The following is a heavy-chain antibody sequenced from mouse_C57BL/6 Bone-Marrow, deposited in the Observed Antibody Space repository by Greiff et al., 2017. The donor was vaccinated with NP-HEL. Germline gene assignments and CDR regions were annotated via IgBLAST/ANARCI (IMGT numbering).Heavy chain of an antibody. Sequence: QVQLQQSGAELVRPGASVKLSCKASGYTFTDYYINWVKQRPGQGLEWIARIYPGSGNTYYNEKFKGKATLTAEKSSSTAYMQLSSLTSEDSAVYFCARRYYGSSFDYWGQGTTLTVSS. D-gene: IGHD1-1*01. CDR3: ARRYYGSSFDY. V-gene: IGHV1-76*01. CDR2: IYPGSGNT. J-gene: IGHJ2*01. CDR1: GYTFTDYY.